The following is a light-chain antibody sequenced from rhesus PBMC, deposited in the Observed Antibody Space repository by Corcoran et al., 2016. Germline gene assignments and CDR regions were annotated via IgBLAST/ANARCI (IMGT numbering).Light chain of an antibody. CDR2: KTS. CDR1: KSIRDW. CDR3: LQYSRSPPT. Sequence: DIQMTQSPSSLSASVGDKVTITCRASKSIRDWLAWYQRKPGKAPKLRIYKTSLFHSGVPSRFSGNGSVTDFTLTISSLQPEDVASYYCLQYSRSPPTFGQGTKVEIK. J-gene: IGKJ1*01. V-gene: IGKV1-22*01.